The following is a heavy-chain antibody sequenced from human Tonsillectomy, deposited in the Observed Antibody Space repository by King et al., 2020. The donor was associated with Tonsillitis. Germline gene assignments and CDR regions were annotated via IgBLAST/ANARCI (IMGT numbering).Heavy chain of an antibody. CDR1: GYTFTSYA. CDR3: AREVPYSGYDFGHDFDY. J-gene: IGHJ4*02. D-gene: IGHD5-12*01. Sequence: QLVQSGSELKKPGASVKVSRKASGYTFTSYAMNWVRQAPGQGLEWMGWINTNTGNPTYAQGFTGRFVFSLDTSVSTAYLQISSLKAEDTAVYYCAREVPYSGYDFGHDFDYWGQGTLVTVSS. V-gene: IGHV7-4-1*02. CDR2: INTNTGNP.